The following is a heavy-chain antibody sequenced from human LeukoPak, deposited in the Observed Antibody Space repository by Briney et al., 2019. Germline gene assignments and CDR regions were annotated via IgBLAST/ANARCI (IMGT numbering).Heavy chain of an antibody. J-gene: IGHJ5*02. CDR1: GFNFMTYG. Sequence: ESRRSLRLSCVASGFNFMTYGMHGVRQAPGKVLEWVAVTSNDGSDKYYADSVKGRFTISRDNSKNTLYLLMNSLRAEDTAVYYCAKARGLMRVETWGQGTLVTVSS. CDR3: AKARGLMRVET. D-gene: IGHD3-16*01. CDR2: TSNDGSDK. V-gene: IGHV3-30*18.